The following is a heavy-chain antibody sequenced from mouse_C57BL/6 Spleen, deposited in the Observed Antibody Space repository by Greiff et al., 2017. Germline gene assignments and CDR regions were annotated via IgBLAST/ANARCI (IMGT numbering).Heavy chain of an antibody. CDR3: ARERGSSYYWYFDV. V-gene: IGHV5-4*01. CDR1: GFTFSSYA. Sequence: EVQGVESGGGLVKPGGSLKLSCAASGFTFSSYAMSWVRQTPEKRLEWVATISDGGSYTYYPDNVKGRFTISRDNAKNNLYLQMSHLKSEDTAMYYCARERGSSYYWYFDVWGTGTTVTVSS. CDR2: ISDGGSYT. D-gene: IGHD1-1*01. J-gene: IGHJ1*03.